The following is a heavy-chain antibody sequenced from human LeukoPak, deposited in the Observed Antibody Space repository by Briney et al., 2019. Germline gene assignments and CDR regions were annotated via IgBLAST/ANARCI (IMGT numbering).Heavy chain of an antibody. CDR1: GGSFIDDY. CDR3: ARTDYSSAMALH. D-gene: IGHD4/OR15-4a*01. Sequence: ASDTLSLTCAVYGGSFIDDYYNWIRQPPAKERDGIGEMNHSGTTNYNASLMSRVTMSVDTSKNYVSLKLRSVTAADTGVYYCARTDYSSAMALHWGQGTLVTVSS. V-gene: IGHV4-34*01. J-gene: IGHJ4*02. CDR2: MNHSGTT.